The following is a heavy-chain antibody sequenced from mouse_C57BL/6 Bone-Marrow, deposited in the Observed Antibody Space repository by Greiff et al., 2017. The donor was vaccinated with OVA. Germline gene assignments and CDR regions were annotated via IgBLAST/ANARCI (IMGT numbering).Heavy chain of an antibody. CDR3: VREYYYYCKDWYFDV. CDR2: IRSKSSNYAT. Sequence: EVQLVESGGGLVQPKGSLKLSCAASGFTFNTYAMHWVRQAPGKGLEWVARIRSKSSNYATYYADSVKDRFTISRDDSQSMIYMQMNNLKPEDTAMYYCVREYYYYCKDWYFDVWGTGTTVTVSS. CDR1: GFTFNTYA. D-gene: IGHD1-1*01. J-gene: IGHJ1*03. V-gene: IGHV10-3*01.